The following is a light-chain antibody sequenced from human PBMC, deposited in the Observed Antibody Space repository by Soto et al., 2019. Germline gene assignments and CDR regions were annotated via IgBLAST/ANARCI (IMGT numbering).Light chain of an antibody. Sequence: IQLTQSPSSLSASVGDRVTITCRASQGINSFLAWYQQKPGKAPKLLIYAASTLQSGVPSRFSGSGSGTDFTLTITGLQPEDSATYYCQQTLSVPRTFGLGTKVDIK. CDR1: QGINSF. CDR2: AAS. V-gene: IGKV1-9*01. J-gene: IGKJ1*01. CDR3: QQTLSVPRT.